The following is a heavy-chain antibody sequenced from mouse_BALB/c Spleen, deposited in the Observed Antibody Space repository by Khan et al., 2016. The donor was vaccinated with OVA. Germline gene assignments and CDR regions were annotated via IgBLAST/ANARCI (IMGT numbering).Heavy chain of an antibody. D-gene: IGHD1-1*01. Sequence: VQLKESGPELVKPGASVKVSCKASGYSFTDYNMFWVKQSLGKSLEWIGYIDPYNGGTNYNQKFMGKATLTVDKSSSTAFMHLNSLTSEDSAVYYCALIYHYGSGFDYWDQGTTPTVSS. CDR3: ALIYHYGSGFDY. V-gene: IGHV1S135*01. J-gene: IGHJ2*01. CDR1: GYSFTDYN. CDR2: IDPYNGGT.